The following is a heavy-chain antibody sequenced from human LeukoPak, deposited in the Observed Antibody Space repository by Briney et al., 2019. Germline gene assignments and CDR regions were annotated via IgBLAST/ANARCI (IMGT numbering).Heavy chain of an antibody. CDR1: GFTFSSYG. CDR3: AKDRRGGSYYAATLDI. V-gene: IGHV3-23*01. Sequence: GGSLRLSCAASGFTFSSYGMHWVRQAPGKGLEWVSGISDSGDITYYADSVKGRFTISRDNSKNTLYVQMNSLRVEDTAVYYCAKDRRGGSYYAATLDIWGQGTMVTVSS. D-gene: IGHD1-26*01. CDR2: ISDSGDIT. J-gene: IGHJ3*02.